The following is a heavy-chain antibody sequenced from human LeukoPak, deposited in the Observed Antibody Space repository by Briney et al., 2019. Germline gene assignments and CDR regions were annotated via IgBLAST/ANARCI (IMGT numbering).Heavy chain of an antibody. V-gene: IGHV1-2*02. CDR3: ARGGRLSGGWGFDY. Sequence: ASVKVSCKASGGSFSNYAFSWVRQAPGQGLEWMGWINPNSGGTNYAQKFQGRVTMTRDTSISTAYMELSRLRSDDTAVYYCARGGRLSGGWGFDYWGQGTLVTVSS. D-gene: IGHD5-12*01. CDR1: GGSFSNYA. CDR2: INPNSGGT. J-gene: IGHJ4*02.